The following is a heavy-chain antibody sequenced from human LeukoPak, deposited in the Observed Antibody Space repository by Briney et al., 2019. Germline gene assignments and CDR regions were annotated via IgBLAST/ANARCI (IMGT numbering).Heavy chain of an antibody. CDR3: AKAFKSASDYGPTDS. J-gene: IGHJ4*02. Sequence: PGGSLRLSCAASGFTFSSYSMNWVRQAPGKGLEWVSSISSSSSYIYYADSVKGRFTISRDNAKNSLYLQMNSLRAEDTAVYYCAKAFKSASDYGPTDSWGQGTLVTVSS. CDR1: GFTFSSYS. V-gene: IGHV3-21*01. D-gene: IGHD3-10*01. CDR2: ISSSSSYI.